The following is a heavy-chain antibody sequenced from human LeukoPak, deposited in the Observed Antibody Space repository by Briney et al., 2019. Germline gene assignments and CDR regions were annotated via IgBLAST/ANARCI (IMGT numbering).Heavy chain of an antibody. CDR2: VYYRGSA. CDR1: GASINNYY. D-gene: IGHD1-1*01. V-gene: IGHV4-59*01. Sequence: SETLSLTCTVSGASINNYYWSWIRQPPGKGLEWIGYVYYRGSANYNPSLKSRVTISVDTSKNQFSLKLSSVTAADTAVYYCARRTEYFDMDVWGQGTTVTVSS. CDR3: ARRTEYFDMDV. J-gene: IGHJ6*02.